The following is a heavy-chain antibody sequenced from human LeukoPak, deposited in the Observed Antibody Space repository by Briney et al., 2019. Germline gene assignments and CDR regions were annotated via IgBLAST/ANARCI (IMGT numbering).Heavy chain of an antibody. V-gene: IGHV3-21*01. D-gene: IGHD6-13*01. CDR2: ISSSSSYI. J-gene: IGHJ4*02. Sequence: GGSLRLSCAASGITFSDHYMDWVRRAPGKGLEWVSSISSSSSYIYYADSVKGRFTISRDNAKNSLYLQMNSLRAEDTAMYYCARDSSWHVPVPENPVAFDYWGQGTLVTVSS. CDR3: ARDSSWHVPVPENPVAFDY. CDR1: GITFSDHY.